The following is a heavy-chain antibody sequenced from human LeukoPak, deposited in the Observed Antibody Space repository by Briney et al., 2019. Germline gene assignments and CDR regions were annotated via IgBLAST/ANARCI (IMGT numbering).Heavy chain of an antibody. CDR3: ALDSSGWSDDSFDI. CDR1: GASISFYY. V-gene: IGHV4-59*01. CDR2: IYYSGSA. J-gene: IGHJ3*02. Sequence: PSETPSLTCTVSGASISFYYWSWIRQPPGKGLEWIGHIYYSGSANYNPSLKSRVTMSIDTSKNQFSLNLNSVTAADTAVYYCALDSSGWSDDSFDIWGQGTMVTVSS. D-gene: IGHD6-13*01.